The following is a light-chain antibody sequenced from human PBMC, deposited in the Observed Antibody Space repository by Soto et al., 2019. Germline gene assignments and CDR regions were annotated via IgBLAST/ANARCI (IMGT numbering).Light chain of an antibody. V-gene: IGLV2-23*02. CDR1: SSDVGKYDL. CDR2: EVY. J-gene: IGLJ2*01. CDR3: CSYAGDGTVVL. Sequence: QSVLTQPASVSGSPGQSITVSCTGSSSDVGKYDLVSWYQQHPGKSPKLIIFEVYKRSSGASGRFSGSKSGNTASLTISGLQPEDEADYYCCSYAGDGTVVLFGGGTKLTVL.